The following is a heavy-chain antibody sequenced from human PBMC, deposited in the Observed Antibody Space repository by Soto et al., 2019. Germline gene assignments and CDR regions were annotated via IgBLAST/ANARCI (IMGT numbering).Heavy chain of an antibody. CDR2: MDANSGNA. V-gene: IGHV1-8*01. CDR1: GYSLTSYD. Sequence: ASVRVSCRASGYSLTSYDINWVRQATGQGLEGMGWMDANSGNAGYVQKFQHRVTKNNNTSISTAYMELSSLRSWDTAVYYCARVGDRITIFGVVENFDYWG. D-gene: IGHD3-3*01. J-gene: IGHJ4*01. CDR3: ARVGDRITIFGVVENFDY.